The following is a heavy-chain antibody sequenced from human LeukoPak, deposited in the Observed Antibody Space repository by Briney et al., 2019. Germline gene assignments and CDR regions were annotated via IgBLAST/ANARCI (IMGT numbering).Heavy chain of an antibody. CDR2: IYYSGST. Sequence: PSETLSLTCTVSGGSISSYYGSWIRQPPGKGLEWVGYIYYSGSTNYNPSLESRVTISVETSKNEFSLKLSAVTAADTAVYYLAVDYGGYYCYFRDVGGKGTAVTVSS. CDR3: AVDYGGYYCYFRDV. CDR1: GGSISSYY. V-gene: IGHV4-59*01. J-gene: IGHJ6*03. D-gene: IGHD4-23*01.